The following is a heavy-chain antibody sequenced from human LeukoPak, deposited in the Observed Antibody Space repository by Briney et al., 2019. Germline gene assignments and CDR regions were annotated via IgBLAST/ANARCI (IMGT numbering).Heavy chain of an antibody. CDR3: ARDAVWSGYFSGYYYYYMDV. V-gene: IGHV1-18*01. D-gene: IGHD3-3*01. CDR2: ISAYNGNT. Sequence: ASVKVSCKASGYTFTSYGISWVRQAPGQGLEWMGWISAYNGNTNHAQKLQGRVTMTTDTSTSTAYMELRSLRSDDTAVYYCARDAVWSGYFSGYYYYYMDVWGKGTTVTVSS. CDR1: GYTFTSYG. J-gene: IGHJ6*03.